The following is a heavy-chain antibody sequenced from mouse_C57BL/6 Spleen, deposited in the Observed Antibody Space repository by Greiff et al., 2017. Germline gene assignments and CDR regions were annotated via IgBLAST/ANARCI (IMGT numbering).Heavy chain of an antibody. CDR1: GFTFSDYG. J-gene: IGHJ3*01. CDR3: ARPELGGLFAY. CDR2: ISSGSSTI. D-gene: IGHD4-1*01. V-gene: IGHV5-17*01. Sequence: EVKLVESGGGLVKPGGSLKLSCAASGFTFSDYGMHWVRQAPEKGLEWVAYISSGSSTIYYADTVKGRFTISRDNAKNTLFLQMTSLRSEDTAMYYCARPELGGLFAYWGQGTLVTVSA.